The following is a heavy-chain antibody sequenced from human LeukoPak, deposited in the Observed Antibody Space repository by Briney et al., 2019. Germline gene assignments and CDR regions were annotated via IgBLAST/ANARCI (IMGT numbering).Heavy chain of an antibody. J-gene: IGHJ4*02. CDR1: GGTFTSYA. CDR3: ARDYGAKRVFDY. Sequence: SVKVSCKASGGTFTSYAISWVRQAPGQGLEWMGGIIPIFGTANYAQKFQGRVTITADESTSTAYMELSSLRSEDTAVYYCARDYGAKRVFDYWGQGTLVTVSS. CDR2: IIPIFGTA. D-gene: IGHD4-23*01. V-gene: IGHV1-69*13.